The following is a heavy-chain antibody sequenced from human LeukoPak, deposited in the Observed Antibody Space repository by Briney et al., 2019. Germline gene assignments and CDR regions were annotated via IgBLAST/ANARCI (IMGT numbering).Heavy chain of an antibody. CDR1: GYTFNSYD. CDR2: ISGYNANT. CDR3: ARGNYRSGYAY. V-gene: IGHV1-18*01. Sequence: ASVKVSCKASGYTFNSYDISWVRQAPGQGLEWMGWISGYNANTNYAQKLQGRVTLTTDTSTTTAYMELRSLRSDDTAVYYCARGNYRSGYAYWGQGPWSPSPQ. D-gene: IGHD5-18*01. J-gene: IGHJ4*02.